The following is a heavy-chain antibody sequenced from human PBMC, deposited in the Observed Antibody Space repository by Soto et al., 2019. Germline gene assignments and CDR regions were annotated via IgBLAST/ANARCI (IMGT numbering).Heavy chain of an antibody. D-gene: IGHD5-12*01. CDR3: ARVWLRFGLDY. CDR2: IYHSGST. CDR1: GGSISSSNW. J-gene: IGHJ4*02. Sequence: QVQLQESGPGLVKPSGTLSLTCAVSGGSISSSNWWSWVRQPPGKGLEWIGEIYHSGSTNYNPSLKSRLTISVDTSKNQVSRKLSSVTAADTAVYDCARVWLRFGLDYWGKGPLVTVSS. V-gene: IGHV4-4*02.